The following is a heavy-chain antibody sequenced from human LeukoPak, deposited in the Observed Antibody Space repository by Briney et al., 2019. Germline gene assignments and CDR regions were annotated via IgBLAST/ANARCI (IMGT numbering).Heavy chain of an antibody. V-gene: IGHV3-11*04. Sequence: GGSLRLSCAASGFTFSDYYMSWTRQAPGKGLEWVSYISSSGSTIYYADSVKGRFTISRDNAKNTLYLQMNSLRAEDTAVYYCAREGSNYVAGGFGAFDIWGQGTMVTVSS. J-gene: IGHJ3*02. CDR3: AREGSNYVAGGFGAFDI. CDR1: GFTFSDYY. D-gene: IGHD4-11*01. CDR2: ISSSGSTI.